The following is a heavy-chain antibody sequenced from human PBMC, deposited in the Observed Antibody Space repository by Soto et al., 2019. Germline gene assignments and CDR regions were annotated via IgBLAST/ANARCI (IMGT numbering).Heavy chain of an antibody. CDR3: AREPNAMDV. CDR2: ISSSSTTI. CDR1: GFAFSGYP. J-gene: IGHJ6*02. Sequence: HPGGSLRLSCAASGFAFSGYPMNWVRQAPGKGLQWVSYISSSSTTIYYADSVKGRFTISRDNGKDSLYLQMNSLRDDDTAVYYCAREPNAMDVWGHGTAVTVSS. V-gene: IGHV3-48*02.